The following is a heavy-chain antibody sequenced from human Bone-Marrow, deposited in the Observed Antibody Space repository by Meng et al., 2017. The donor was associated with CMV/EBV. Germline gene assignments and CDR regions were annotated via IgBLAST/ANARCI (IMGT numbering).Heavy chain of an antibody. Sequence: QLQLQESGPGLVKPSETLSLTCTVSGGSISSSSYYWGWIRQPPGKGLEWIGSIYYSGSTYYNPSLKSRVTISVDTSKNQFSLKLSSVIAADTAVYYCARGGTAMVTPGGYGFDPWGQGTLVTVSS. J-gene: IGHJ5*02. CDR3: ARGGTAMVTPGGYGFDP. CDR1: GGSISSSSYY. V-gene: IGHV4-39*07. D-gene: IGHD5-18*01. CDR2: IYYSGST.